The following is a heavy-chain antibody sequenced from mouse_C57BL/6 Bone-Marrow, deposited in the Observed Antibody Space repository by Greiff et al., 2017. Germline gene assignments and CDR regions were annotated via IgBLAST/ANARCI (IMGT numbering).Heavy chain of an antibody. J-gene: IGHJ4*01. Sequence: EVQRVESGPSLVRPSQTLSLTCTVTGFSINSDCYWIWIRQFPGNKLEYIGYTFYSGITYYNPSLESRTYITRDTSKNQFSLKLSSVTTEYTATYYCARFYLYAMDYWGQGTTVTVSS. CDR1: GFSINSDCY. D-gene: IGHD5-5*01. V-gene: IGHV3-3*01. CDR3: ARFYLYAMDY. CDR2: TFYSGIT.